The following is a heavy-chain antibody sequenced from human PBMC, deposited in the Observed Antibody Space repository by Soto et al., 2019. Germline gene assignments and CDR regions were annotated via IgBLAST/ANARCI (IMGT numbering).Heavy chain of an antibody. CDR3: ARGIQYRYGMDV. D-gene: IGHD4-4*01. CDR2: INGDGSNT. J-gene: IGHJ6*01. Sequence: EVQLVESGGTLVQPGGSLRLSCAATGFTFTSYWMHWVRQAPGKGLVWVSRINGDGSNTFYADSVKGRLTISRDNAKNTVYLQINSLRAEDTAVYYCARGIQYRYGMDVW. CDR1: GFTFTSYW. V-gene: IGHV3-74*01.